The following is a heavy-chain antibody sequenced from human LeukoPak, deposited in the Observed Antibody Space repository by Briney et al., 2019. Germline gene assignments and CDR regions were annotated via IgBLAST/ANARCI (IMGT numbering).Heavy chain of an antibody. CDR3: AKVNKVAAATGYYFDY. D-gene: IGHD2-15*01. CDR2: ISGSGGST. Sequence: GGSLRLSYAASGFTFSSYAMSWVRQAPGKGLEWVSAISGSGGSTYYADSVKGRFTISRDNSKNTLYLQMNSLRAEDTAVYYCAKVNKVAAATGYYFDYWGQGTLVTVSS. J-gene: IGHJ4*02. CDR1: GFTFSSYA. V-gene: IGHV3-23*01.